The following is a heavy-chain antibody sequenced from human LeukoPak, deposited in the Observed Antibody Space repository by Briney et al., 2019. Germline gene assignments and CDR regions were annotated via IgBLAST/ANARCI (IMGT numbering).Heavy chain of an antibody. CDR2: IKSKPAGGTI. CDR3: ATDLREYYFGS. CDR1: GFTFSNAW. Sequence: GGSLRLSCAGSGFTFSNAWMGWVRQAPGKGPEWLGRIKSKPAGGTIDYAAPIKGRFTISRDDSIKTLYLQMDSPQTDDTAVYYCATDLREYYFGSWGQGTVVTVSS. J-gene: IGHJ4*02. V-gene: IGHV3-15*01.